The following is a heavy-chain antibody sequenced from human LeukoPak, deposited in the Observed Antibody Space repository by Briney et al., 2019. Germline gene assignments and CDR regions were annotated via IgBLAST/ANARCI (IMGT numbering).Heavy chain of an antibody. J-gene: IGHJ6*02. CDR3: ARLGNLADTKRYYYYYGMDV. Sequence: EASVKVSCKASGGTFSSYAISWVRQAPGQGLEWMGGIIPIFGTANYAQKFQGRVTITADESTSTAYMELSSLRSEDTAVYYCARLGNLADTKRYYYYYGMDVWGQGTTVTVSS. CDR1: GGTFSSYA. V-gene: IGHV1-69*13. CDR2: IIPIFGTA. D-gene: IGHD1-14*01.